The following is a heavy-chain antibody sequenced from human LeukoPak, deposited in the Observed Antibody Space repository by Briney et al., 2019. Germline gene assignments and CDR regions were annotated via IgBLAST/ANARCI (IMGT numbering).Heavy chain of an antibody. D-gene: IGHD3-10*01. CDR3: AKVVGFGEPSDFDY. CDR1: GFTFSSYA. Sequence: PGGSLRLSCAASGFTFSSYAMSWVRQAPGKGLEWVSAISGSGGSTYCADSVKGRFTISRDNSKNTLYLQMNSLRAENTAVYYCAKVVGFGEPSDFDYWGQGTLVTVSS. V-gene: IGHV3-23*01. J-gene: IGHJ4*02. CDR2: ISGSGGST.